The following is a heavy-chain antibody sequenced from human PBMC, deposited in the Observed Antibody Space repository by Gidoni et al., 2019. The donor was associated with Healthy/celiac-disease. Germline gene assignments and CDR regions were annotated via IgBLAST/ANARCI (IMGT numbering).Heavy chain of an antibody. V-gene: IGHV3-21*01. CDR3: ARSSLLWFGELLSPIDY. J-gene: IGHJ4*02. CDR2: ISSSSSYI. Sequence: EVQLVESGGGLVKPGGSQRLSCAASGCTVRSYSMNWVRQAPGKGLEWVSSISSSSSYIYYADSVKGRFTISRDNAKNSLYLQMNSLRAEDTAVYYCARSSLLWFGELLSPIDYWGQVPLVTVSS. CDR1: GCTVRSYS. D-gene: IGHD3-10*01.